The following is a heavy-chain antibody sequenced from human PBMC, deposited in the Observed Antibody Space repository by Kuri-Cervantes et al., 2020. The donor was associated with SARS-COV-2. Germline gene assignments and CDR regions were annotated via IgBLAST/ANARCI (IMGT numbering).Heavy chain of an antibody. CDR2: FSYGAST. V-gene: IGHV4-59*12. Sequence: GSLRLSCTVSGDFISNYFWTWIRQPPGKGLEWIGYFSYGASTYYNPSLKSRVTISVDRSKNQFSLKLSSVTAADTAVYYCARGGGYQLLSDDAFDIWGQGTMVTVSS. CDR3: ARGGGYQLLSDDAFDI. D-gene: IGHD2-2*01. J-gene: IGHJ3*02. CDR1: GDFISNYF.